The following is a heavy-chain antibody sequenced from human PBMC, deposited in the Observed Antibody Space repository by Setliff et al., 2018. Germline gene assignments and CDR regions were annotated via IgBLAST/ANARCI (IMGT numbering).Heavy chain of an antibody. D-gene: IGHD2-15*01. Sequence: PGGSLRLSCAASGFTFSSYAMSWVRQAPGKGLEWVSAISGSGGSTYYADSVKGRFTISRDNSKSTLYLQMNNLRAEDTAVYFCAKRGPYCSGGTCHYYFDYWGQGTLVTVSS. J-gene: IGHJ4*02. V-gene: IGHV3-23*01. CDR3: AKRGPYCSGGTCHYYFDY. CDR2: ISGSGGST. CDR1: GFTFSSYA.